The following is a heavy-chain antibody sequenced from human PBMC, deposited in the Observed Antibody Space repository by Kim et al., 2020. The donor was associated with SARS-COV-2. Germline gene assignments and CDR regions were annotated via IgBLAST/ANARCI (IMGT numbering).Heavy chain of an antibody. D-gene: IGHD4-17*01. V-gene: IGHV3-33*06. CDR2: IWYDGSNK. Sequence: GGSLRLSCAASGFIFRNYGLHWVRQAPGKGLEWVAVIWYDGSNKYYADSVKGRFPISRDNSKNTLYLQMNSLRAEDTAVYYCAKAPADGDYYYWGQGTLVTVSS. CDR3: AKAPADGDYYY. J-gene: IGHJ4*02. CDR1: GFIFRNYG.